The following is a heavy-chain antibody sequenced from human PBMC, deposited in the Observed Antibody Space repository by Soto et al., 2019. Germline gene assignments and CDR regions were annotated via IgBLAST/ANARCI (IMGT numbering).Heavy chain of an antibody. V-gene: IGHV3-11*01. Sequence: GGSLRLSCAASGFTFSDYYMSWIRQAPGKGLEWVSYISSSGSTIYYADSVRGRFTISRDNAKSSLFLQMNSLSAEDTAVYYCARGYNWNYFDHWGQGALVTVSS. J-gene: IGHJ4*02. D-gene: IGHD1-20*01. CDR1: GFTFSDYY. CDR2: ISSSGSTI. CDR3: ARGYNWNYFDH.